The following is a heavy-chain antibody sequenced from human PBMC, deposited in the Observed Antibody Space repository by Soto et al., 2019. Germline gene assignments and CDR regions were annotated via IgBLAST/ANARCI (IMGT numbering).Heavy chain of an antibody. CDR3: AKEGQYYDILTGYRSYYGMDV. CDR2: ISYVGSNK. J-gene: IGHJ6*02. V-gene: IGHV3-30*18. CDR1: GFTFISYG. D-gene: IGHD3-9*01. Sequence: GGSLRLSCAAPGFTFISYGMHWVLQAPCKGLEWVAVISYVGSNKYYADSVKGRFTISRDNSKNTLYLQMNSLRAEDTAVYYCAKEGQYYDILTGYRSYYGMDVWGQGT.